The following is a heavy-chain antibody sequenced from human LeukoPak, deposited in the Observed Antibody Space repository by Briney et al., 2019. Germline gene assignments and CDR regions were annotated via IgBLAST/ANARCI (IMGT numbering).Heavy chain of an antibody. CDR2: ISYDGSNK. V-gene: IGHV3-30*04. D-gene: IGHD3-10*01. CDR3: ARDSQPAWFGEFWHWFDP. Sequence: PGGSLRLSCAASGFTFSSYAMHWVRQAPGKGLEWVAVISYDGSNKYYADSVKGRFTISRDNSKNTLYLQTSSLRAEDTAVYYCARDSQPAWFGEFWHWFDPWGQGTLVTVSS. CDR1: GFTFSSYA. J-gene: IGHJ5*02.